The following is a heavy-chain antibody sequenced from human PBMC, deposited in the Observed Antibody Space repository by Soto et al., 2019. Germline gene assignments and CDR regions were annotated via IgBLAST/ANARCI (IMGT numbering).Heavy chain of an antibody. CDR3: ARASSILTGGDF. Sequence: QVQLVQSGAEVKKPGASVKVSCKASGYTFNVYYIHWVRQAPGQGLEWMGWISPNNGGTHYAQKFQGRVTMTRDTSITTAYMDLGRLTYDDTAVYYCARASSILTGGDFWGQGTLVIVSS. CDR1: GYTFNVYY. J-gene: IGHJ4*02. V-gene: IGHV1-2*02. CDR2: ISPNNGGT. D-gene: IGHD2-2*02.